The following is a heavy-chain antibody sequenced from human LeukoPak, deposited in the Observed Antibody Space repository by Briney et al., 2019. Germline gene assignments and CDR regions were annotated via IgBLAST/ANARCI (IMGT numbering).Heavy chain of an antibody. CDR2: IYNGGTT. CDR1: GFPVSDNY. J-gene: IGHJ4*02. CDR3: TTRTYTTNDY. Sequence: GGSLRLSCAASGFPVSDNYMTWVRQAPGKGLEWVSVIYNGGTTKYAAPVKGRFIISRDDSKNTVYLQMNSLRTEDTAVYYCTTRTYTTNDYWGQGTLVTVSS. D-gene: IGHD1-1*01. V-gene: IGHV3-53*01.